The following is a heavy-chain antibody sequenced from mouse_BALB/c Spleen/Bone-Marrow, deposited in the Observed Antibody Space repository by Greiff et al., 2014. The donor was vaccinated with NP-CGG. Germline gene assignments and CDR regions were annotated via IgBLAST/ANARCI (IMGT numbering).Heavy chain of an antibody. D-gene: IGHD3-3*01. CDR1: GYSFTGYT. CDR2: INPYNGGT. V-gene: IGHV1-18*01. Sequence: EVQLVESGPELVKPGASMKISCKASGYSFTGYTMNWVKQSHGKNLEWIGLINPYNGGTTYSQKFKGKATLTVDKSSSTAYMELLSLTSEDSAVYFCTRREGGPFGYWGQGTTLTVSS. J-gene: IGHJ2*01. CDR3: TRREGGPFGY.